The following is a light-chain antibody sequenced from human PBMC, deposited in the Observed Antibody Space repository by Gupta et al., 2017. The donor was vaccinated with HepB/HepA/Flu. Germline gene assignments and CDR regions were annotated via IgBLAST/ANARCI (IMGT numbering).Light chain of an antibody. CDR3: QQYGSSPGT. Sequence: IVLTQSPGTLSLSPGERATLSCRASQSVSSSYLAWYQQKPGQAPRRLIYGASSRATGIPDRISGSGSGTDFTLTISRLEPEDSAVYYCQQYGSSPGTFGQGTKVEIK. CDR2: GAS. CDR1: QSVSSSY. V-gene: IGKV3-20*01. J-gene: IGKJ1*01.